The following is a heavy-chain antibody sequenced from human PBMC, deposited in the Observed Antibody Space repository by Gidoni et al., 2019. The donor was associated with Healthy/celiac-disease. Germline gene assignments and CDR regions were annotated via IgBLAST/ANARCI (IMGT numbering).Heavy chain of an antibody. J-gene: IGHJ5*02. V-gene: IGHV1-18*01. Sequence: QFQLVQSGAEVKKPGASVKVSCKASGYTFTSYGISWVRQAPGQGLEWMGWISAYNGNTNYAQKLQGRVTMTTDTSTSTAYMELRSLRSDDTAVYYCARDGVLLWFGEKINWFDPWGQGTLVTVSS. CDR2: ISAYNGNT. D-gene: IGHD3-10*01. CDR3: ARDGVLLWFGEKINWFDP. CDR1: GYTFTSYG.